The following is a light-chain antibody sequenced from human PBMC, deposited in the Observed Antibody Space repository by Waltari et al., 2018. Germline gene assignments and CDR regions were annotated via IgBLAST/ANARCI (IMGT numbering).Light chain of an antibody. Sequence: DIQMTQSPSSLSASVGDRVTITCRASQSISSYLNWYQQKPGKAPKVLIYAASSLQSGVPSRFSGCGSGTDFALTISSLQPEDFVTYYCQQSYTTPYTFGQGTKLEIK. CDR3: QQSYTTPYT. CDR2: AAS. CDR1: QSISSY. V-gene: IGKV1-39*01. J-gene: IGKJ2*01.